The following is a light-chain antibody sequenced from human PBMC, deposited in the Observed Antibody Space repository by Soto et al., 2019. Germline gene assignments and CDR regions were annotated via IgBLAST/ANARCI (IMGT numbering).Light chain of an antibody. CDR3: SSYTSSSTPYV. Sequence: QSALTQPASVSGSPGQSITISCTGNSSDVGGYNYVSWYQQHPGKAPQLMIYDVSNRPSGVSNRFSGSKSGNTASLTISGLQAEDEADYYRSSYTSSSTPYVFVTGTKATV. CDR2: DVS. J-gene: IGLJ1*01. CDR1: SSDVGGYNY. V-gene: IGLV2-14*01.